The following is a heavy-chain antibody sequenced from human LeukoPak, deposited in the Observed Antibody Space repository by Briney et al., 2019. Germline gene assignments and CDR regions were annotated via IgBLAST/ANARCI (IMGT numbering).Heavy chain of an antibody. J-gene: IGHJ6*03. CDR3: ARIAAAGGYYYYMDV. Sequence: GGSLRLSCAASGCTFSSYSMNWVRQAPGKGLEWVSSISSSGSYIYYADSVKGRFTISRDNAKNSLYLQMNRLRAEDTAVSYCARIAAAGGYYYYMDVWGKGTTVTVSS. D-gene: IGHD6-13*01. CDR1: GCTFSSYS. V-gene: IGHV3-21*01. CDR2: ISSSGSYI.